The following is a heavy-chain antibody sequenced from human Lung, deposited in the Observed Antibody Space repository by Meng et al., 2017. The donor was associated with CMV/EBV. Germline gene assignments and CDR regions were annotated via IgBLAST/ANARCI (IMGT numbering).Heavy chain of an antibody. Sequence: EVLVVELGGCLVQPGGSLRLSCAASGFSLSHNAMSWVRQAPGKGLEWVSAIEGSNDNTHYADSVKGRFAISRDASTNTLYLQMNNLRAEDTAIYYCAKDIFRWAFDYWGHGTLVTVSS. CDR1: GFSLSHNA. CDR2: IEGSNDNT. CDR3: AKDIFRWAFDY. J-gene: IGHJ4*01. V-gene: IGHV3-23*04. D-gene: IGHD1-26*01.